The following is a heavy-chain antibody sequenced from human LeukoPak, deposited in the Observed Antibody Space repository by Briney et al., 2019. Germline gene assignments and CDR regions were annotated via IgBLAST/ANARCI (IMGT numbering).Heavy chain of an antibody. D-gene: IGHD3-10*01. V-gene: IGHV3-33*01. CDR3: ARDPYGSGSTSFDI. J-gene: IGHJ3*02. CDR1: GFTFRSYG. Sequence: GGSLRLSCAASGFTFRSYGMHWVRQAPGKGLEWVAVIGYDGSNKYYADSVKGRFTISRDHSKNTLYLQMNSLRAEDTAVYYCARDPYGSGSTSFDIWGQGTMVTVSS. CDR2: IGYDGSNK.